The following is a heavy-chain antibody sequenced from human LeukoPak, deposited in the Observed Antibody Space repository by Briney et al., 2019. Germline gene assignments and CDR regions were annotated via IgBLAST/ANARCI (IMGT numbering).Heavy chain of an antibody. J-gene: IGHJ4*02. D-gene: IGHD3-3*01. CDR1: GGSISSYY. CDR3: ARVVTYCGFWSGYFDY. V-gene: IGHV4-4*07. Sequence: SETLSLTCAVSGGSISSYYWSWIRQPAGKGLDWIERIYTSGSTNYNPSLKSRVTMSVDSSKDQFSLKLSSVTAADTAVYYCARVVTYCGFWSGYFDYWGQGTLVTVSS. CDR2: IYTSGST.